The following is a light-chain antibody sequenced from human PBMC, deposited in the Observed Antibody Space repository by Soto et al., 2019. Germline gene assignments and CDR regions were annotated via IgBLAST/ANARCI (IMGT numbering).Light chain of an antibody. V-gene: IGKV1-33*01. J-gene: IGKJ1*01. CDR1: QDISRY. CDR2: DAS. Sequence: DIQMTQSPSSLSASVGDRITITCQASQDISRYLNWYQQRPGKAPNLLIYDASNLETGVPSRFSGRGSGTEFSLTIASLQPEDIATYYCQQYDSLPRTFGQGTKVDFK. CDR3: QQYDSLPRT.